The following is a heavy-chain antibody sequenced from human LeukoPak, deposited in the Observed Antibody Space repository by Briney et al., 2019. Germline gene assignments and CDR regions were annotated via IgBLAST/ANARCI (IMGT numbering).Heavy chain of an antibody. CDR3: ARGLRTVTTYYYYGMDV. J-gene: IGHJ6*02. CDR2: INHSGST. V-gene: IGHV4-34*01. Sequence: SETLSLTCAVYGGSFSGYYWSWIRQPPGKGLEWIGEINHSGSTNYNPSLKSRVTISVDTSKNQFSLKLSSVTAADTAVYYCARGLRTVTTYYYYGMDVWGQGTTVTVSS. D-gene: IGHD4-17*01. CDR1: GGSFSGYY.